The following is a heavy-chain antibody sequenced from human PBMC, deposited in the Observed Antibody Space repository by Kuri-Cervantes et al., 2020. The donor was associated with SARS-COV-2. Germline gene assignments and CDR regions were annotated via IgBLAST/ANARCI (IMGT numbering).Heavy chain of an antibody. Sequence: SCAASGFTFSSYGMHWVRQAPGKGLEWVAVIWYDGSNKYYADSVKGRFTISRDNSKNTLYLQMNSLRAEDTAVYYCAREEYSSSWSAVDFDYWGQGTLVTVSS. CDR2: IWYDGSNK. CDR1: GFTFSSYG. V-gene: IGHV3-33*08. D-gene: IGHD6-13*01. J-gene: IGHJ4*02. CDR3: AREEYSSSWSAVDFDY.